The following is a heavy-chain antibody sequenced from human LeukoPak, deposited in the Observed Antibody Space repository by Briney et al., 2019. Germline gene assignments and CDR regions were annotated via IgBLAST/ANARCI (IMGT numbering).Heavy chain of an antibody. CDR1: GGSISSGGYS. J-gene: IGHJ4*02. V-gene: IGHV4-30-2*01. Sequence: SETLSPTCAVSGGSISSGGYSWSWIRQPPGKGLEWIGYIYHSGSTYYNPSLKSRVTISVDRSKNQFSLKLSSVTAADTAVYYCAREADYWGQGTLVTVSS. CDR3: AREADY. CDR2: IYHSGST.